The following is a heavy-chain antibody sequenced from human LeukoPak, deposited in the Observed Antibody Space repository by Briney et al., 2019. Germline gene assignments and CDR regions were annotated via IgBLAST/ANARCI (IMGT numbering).Heavy chain of an antibody. CDR1: GFTFSDYY. CDR3: AREGHTYGSDY. D-gene: IGHD3-10*01. CDR2: VSQSGSTI. Sequence: GGSLRLSCTASGFTFSDYYISWIRQAPGRGLEWLSYVSQSGSTIYYADSVKGRFTVSRDNGKKTLYLQMNSLRAEDTGMYYCAREGHTYGSDYWGQGTLVTVSS. V-gene: IGHV3-11*01. J-gene: IGHJ4*02.